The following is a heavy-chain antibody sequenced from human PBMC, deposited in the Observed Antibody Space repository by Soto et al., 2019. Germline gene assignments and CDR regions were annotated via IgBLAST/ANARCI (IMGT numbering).Heavy chain of an antibody. J-gene: IGHJ5*02. Sequence: ETLSLTCTVSGVSISNYYWSWIRQPPGRGLEWLGYVYYSGTSTYNPSLKSRVAMSVDTSRGQISLKLTSVTAADTAVYYCAREDSRWFDPWGQGTLVTVSS. CDR3: AREDSRWFDP. CDR1: GVSISNYY. CDR2: VYYSGTS. V-gene: IGHV4-59*01.